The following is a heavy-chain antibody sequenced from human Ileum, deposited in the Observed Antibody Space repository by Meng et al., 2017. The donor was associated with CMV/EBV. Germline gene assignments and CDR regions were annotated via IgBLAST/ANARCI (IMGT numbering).Heavy chain of an antibody. Sequence: QRQEWGAGKLKPSETLSPVFPVHNSAFSDYYWTWIRQSPGKGLEWIGEINNRGSTNYNPSLKSRVTISIDTSRNQFSLKLTSMTAADTAVYYCARASPQRRFLSYWGQGTLVTVSS. V-gene: IGHV4-34*01. CDR2: INNRGST. D-gene: IGHD3-3*01. CDR3: ARASPQRRFLSY. CDR1: NSAFSDYY. J-gene: IGHJ4*02.